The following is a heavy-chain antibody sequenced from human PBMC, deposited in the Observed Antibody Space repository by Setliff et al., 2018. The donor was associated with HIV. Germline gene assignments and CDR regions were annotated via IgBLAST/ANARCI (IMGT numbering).Heavy chain of an antibody. V-gene: IGHV1-46*02. Sequence: ASVKVSCKASGGTFNIFSITWVRQAAGQGLEWVGRIAPSSGGIHYAQKFQDRVSMTRDTSTSTVYMDLSRLRSEDTAVYYCAREFPGGTKGFDYWGQGTLVTVSS. CDR3: AREFPGGTKGFDY. CDR2: IAPSSGGI. D-gene: IGHD1-1*01. CDR1: GGTFNIFS. J-gene: IGHJ4*02.